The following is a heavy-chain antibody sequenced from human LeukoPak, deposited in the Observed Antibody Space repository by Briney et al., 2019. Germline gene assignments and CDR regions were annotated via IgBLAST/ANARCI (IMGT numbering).Heavy chain of an antibody. CDR1: GFTFSSYA. V-gene: IGHV3-23*01. Sequence: PGGSLRLSCAASGFTFSSYAMSWVRQAPGKGLEWVSGISGSGGSTHYADSVKGRFTISRDNSKNTLYLQMNSLRAEDTAVYYCAKKFSGYSYPEVYWGQGTLVTVSS. CDR2: ISGSGGST. J-gene: IGHJ4*02. CDR3: AKKFSGYSYPEVY. D-gene: IGHD5-18*01.